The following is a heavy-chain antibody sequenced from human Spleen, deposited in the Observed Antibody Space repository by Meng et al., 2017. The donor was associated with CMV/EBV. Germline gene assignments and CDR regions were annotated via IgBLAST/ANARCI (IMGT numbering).Heavy chain of an antibody. J-gene: IGHJ4*02. Sequence: SETLSLTCSVSGASISNTAYYWGWIRQPPGKGLDWIANIYYSGNTYYNPSLKSRVSMSVDTSKNQFSFNLNSVTAADTAVYYCARGAAAVPSYYLDYWGQGSLVTVSS. V-gene: IGHV4-39*01. CDR2: IYYSGNT. D-gene: IGHD6-13*01. CDR3: ARGAAAVPSYYLDY. CDR1: GASISNTAYY.